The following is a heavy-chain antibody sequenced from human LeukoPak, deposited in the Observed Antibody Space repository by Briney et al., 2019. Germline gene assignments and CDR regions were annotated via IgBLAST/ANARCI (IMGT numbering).Heavy chain of an antibody. Sequence: SETLSLTCTVSGGSISTYYWSWIRQSAGKGLEWIGRIFSSGSTNYNPSLKSRVTMSVDTSKNQFSLKLSSVTAADTAVYYCARDERQGGGSSEWFDPWGQGTLVTVSS. CDR1: GGSISTYY. D-gene: IGHD2-15*01. CDR2: IFSSGST. V-gene: IGHV4-4*07. J-gene: IGHJ5*02. CDR3: ARDERQGGGSSEWFDP.